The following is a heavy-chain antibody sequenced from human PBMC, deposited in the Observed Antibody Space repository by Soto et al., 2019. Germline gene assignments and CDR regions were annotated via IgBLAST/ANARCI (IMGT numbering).Heavy chain of an antibody. D-gene: IGHD6-25*01. V-gene: IGHV4-39*01. Sequence: SETLSLTCSVSGGSVTSGSSYWGWVRQAPGKGLEWIGDVFFMGNTWYNADLKARLTISVDTSNDQFSLRLSSVTAADTAFYFCVRLTSTIAADSHGRSTYLDTWGPGTLVTVYS. CDR2: VFFMGNT. CDR3: VRLTSTIAADSHGRSTYLDT. J-gene: IGHJ4*02. CDR1: GGSVTSGSSY.